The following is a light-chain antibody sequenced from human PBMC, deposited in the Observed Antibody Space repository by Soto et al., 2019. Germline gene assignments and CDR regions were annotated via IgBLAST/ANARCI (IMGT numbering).Light chain of an antibody. Sequence: EIVLTQSPDTLSLSPGERATLSCRASQSVSSNYLAWYQHKPGQAPRLLIYDASRRATGIPDRFSGSGSGTEFTLTISRLEPEDMAVYYCQHYGSSPRTFGQGTKLEIK. CDR1: QSVSSNY. J-gene: IGKJ2*02. V-gene: IGKV3-20*01. CDR3: QHYGSSPRT. CDR2: DAS.